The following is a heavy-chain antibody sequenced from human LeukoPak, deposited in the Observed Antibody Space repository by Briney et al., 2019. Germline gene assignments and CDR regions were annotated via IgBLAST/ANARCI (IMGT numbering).Heavy chain of an antibody. D-gene: IGHD3-10*01. Sequence: GGSLRLSCGASGFTFTTHWIHWVRQAPGKGLVWVSRIKADGSDTNYADSVKGRFTISRDNAKNTVYLQMNSLRAEDTAVYYCAKDGHYGSGSPSYFDYWGQGTLVTVSS. CDR2: IKADGSDT. CDR1: GFTFTTHW. V-gene: IGHV3-74*01. CDR3: AKDGHYGSGSPSYFDY. J-gene: IGHJ4*02.